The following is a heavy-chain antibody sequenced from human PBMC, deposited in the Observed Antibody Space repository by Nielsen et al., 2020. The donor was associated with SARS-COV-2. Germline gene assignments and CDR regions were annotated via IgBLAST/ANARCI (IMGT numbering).Heavy chain of an antibody. V-gene: IGHV4-34*01. CDR1: GGSFSGYY. J-gene: IGHJ6*02. D-gene: IGHD6-6*01. Sequence: SETLSLTCAVSGGSFSGYYWSWIRQPPGKGLEWIGEINHSGSTNYNPSLKSRVTISVDTSKNQFSLKLSSVTAADTAVYYCARDRFGIAARPGGYGMDVWGQGTTVTVSS. CDR3: ARDRFGIAARPGGYGMDV. CDR2: INHSGST.